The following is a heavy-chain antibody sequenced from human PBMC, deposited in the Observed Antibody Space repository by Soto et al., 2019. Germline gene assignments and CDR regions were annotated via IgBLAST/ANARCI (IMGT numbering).Heavy chain of an antibody. CDR3: AHRPYGDYPIDY. J-gene: IGHJ4*02. V-gene: IGHV2-5*02. CDR2: IYWDDDK. D-gene: IGHD4-17*01. Sequence: YCPTLVNPTQTLTLTCTFSGFARSTSGEGVGWIRQPPGKALERLALIYWDDDKRYSPSLKSRLTLPKDTSKNQVVLTMTNMDPVDTGTYYCAHRPYGDYPIDYWGQGTLVTVSS. CDR1: GFARSTSGEG.